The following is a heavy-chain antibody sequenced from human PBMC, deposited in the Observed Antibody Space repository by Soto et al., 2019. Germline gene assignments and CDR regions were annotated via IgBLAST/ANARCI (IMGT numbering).Heavy chain of an antibody. CDR1: GFTFSRYA. D-gene: IGHD1-26*01. CDR2: ISGSGVGT. CDR3: AKDLVGANTPNDPFDI. V-gene: IGHV3-23*01. Sequence: EVQLLESGGGLLQPGGSLRLSCAASGFTFSRYAMNWVRQAPGKGLEWVSGISGSGVGTYYADSVRGRFTISRDNSKNTLYLQMISLRAEDTAVYYCAKDLVGANTPNDPFDIWGQGTMVTVSS. J-gene: IGHJ3*02.